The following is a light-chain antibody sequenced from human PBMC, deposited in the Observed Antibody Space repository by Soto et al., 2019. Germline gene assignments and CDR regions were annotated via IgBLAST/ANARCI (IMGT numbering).Light chain of an antibody. J-gene: IGKJ5*01. V-gene: IGKV1-5*03. CDR2: KAS. CDR1: QSISSW. CDR3: QQYNSYSYT. Sequence: DIQMTPSPSTLPASVGDRVTITCRASQSISSWLAWYQQKPGKAPKLLIYKASSLESGVPSRFSGSGSGTEFTLTISSLQPDDFATYYCQQYNSYSYTFGQGTRLEIK.